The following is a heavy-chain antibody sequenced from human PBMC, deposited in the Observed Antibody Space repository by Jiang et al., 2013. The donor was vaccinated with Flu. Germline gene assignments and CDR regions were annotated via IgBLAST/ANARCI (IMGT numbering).Heavy chain of an antibody. Sequence: LLKPSETLSLTCAVYGGSFSGYYWSWIRQPPGKGLEWIGEINHSGSTNYNPSLKSRVTISVDTSKNQFSLKLSSVTAADTAVYYCARGFPRYYYYGMDVWGQGTTVTVSS. V-gene: IGHV4-34*01. CDR2: INHSGST. CDR1: GGSFSGYY. CDR3: ARGFPRYYYYGMDV. J-gene: IGHJ6*02.